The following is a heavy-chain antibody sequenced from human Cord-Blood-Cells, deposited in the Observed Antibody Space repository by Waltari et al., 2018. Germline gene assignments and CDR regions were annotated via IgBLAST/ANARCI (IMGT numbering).Heavy chain of an antibody. D-gene: IGHD3-10*01. CDR2: IYYSGST. CDR1: GGSISSYY. J-gene: IGHJ3*02. V-gene: IGHV4-59*01. Sequence: QVQLQESGPGLVKLSETLSLTCTVSGGSISSYYWSWIRQPPGKGLEWIGYIYYSGSTNYNPSLKSRVTISVDTSKNQCSLKRSSVTAADTAVYYCARDRAYYGSGSYYFDIWGQGTMVTVSS. CDR3: ARDRAYYGSGSYYFDI.